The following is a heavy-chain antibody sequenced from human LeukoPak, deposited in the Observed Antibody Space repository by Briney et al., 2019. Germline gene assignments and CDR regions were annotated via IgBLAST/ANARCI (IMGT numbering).Heavy chain of an antibody. CDR2: LNPNSGNT. CDR1: GYTFTSYD. Sequence: ASVKVSCTSSGYTFTSYDVHWERKGPGQGLERMGWLNPNSGNTGYSQKFQGRGTMTRNTSITTAYMELSSLRSEDTGVYYCTSYRLLGDNGDATHYWGQGTLVTVSS. CDR3: TSYRLLGDNGDATHY. V-gene: IGHV1-8*01. J-gene: IGHJ4*02. D-gene: IGHD4-17*01.